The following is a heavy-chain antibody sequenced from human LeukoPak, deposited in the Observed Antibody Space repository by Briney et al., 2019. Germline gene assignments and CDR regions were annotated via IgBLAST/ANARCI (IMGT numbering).Heavy chain of an antibody. CDR1: GYTFTSYY. J-gene: IGHJ1*01. CDR2: INPSGGST. CDR3: ARDIETARPLASGYFQH. Sequence: ASVKVSCKASGYTFTSYYMHWVRQAPGQGLEWMGIINPSGGSTSYAQRFQGRVTMTRDTSTSTAYMELSSLRSEDTAVYYCARDIETARPLASGYFQHWGQGTLVTVSS. V-gene: IGHV1-46*01. D-gene: IGHD6-6*01.